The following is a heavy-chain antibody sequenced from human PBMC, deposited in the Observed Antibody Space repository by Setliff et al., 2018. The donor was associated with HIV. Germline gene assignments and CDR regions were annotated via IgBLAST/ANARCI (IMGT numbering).Heavy chain of an antibody. CDR1: GFTFTDYI. V-gene: IGHV3-74*01. CDR2: INSDGSDT. CDR3: VRDTFDGRSYYGWDV. J-gene: IGHJ6*02. D-gene: IGHD3-9*01. Sequence: GGSLRLSCAGSGFTFTDYIMHWVRQVPGKGLVWVSRINSDGSDTRYADSVKGRFTISRDNAKNTLYLQMNSLRTEDTAVCYCVRDTFDGRSYYGWDVWGQGTTVTVSS.